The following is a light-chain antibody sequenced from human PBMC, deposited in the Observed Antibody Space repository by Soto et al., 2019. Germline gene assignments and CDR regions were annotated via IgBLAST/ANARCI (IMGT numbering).Light chain of an antibody. J-gene: IGKJ1*01. V-gene: IGKV1-5*01. CDR1: QSISRW. CDR2: DAS. CDR3: QQYNDYSGM. Sequence: DIQMTQSPSTLSASAGDRVTITFRASQSISRWLAWHQQKPGKAPRLLIYDASNLQRGVPSRFSGSGSGTEFTLTITSLQPEDFATYYCQQYNDYSGMFGQGTKVDIK.